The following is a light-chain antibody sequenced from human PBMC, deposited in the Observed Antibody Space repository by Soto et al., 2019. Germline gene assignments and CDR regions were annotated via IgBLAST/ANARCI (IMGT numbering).Light chain of an antibody. J-gene: IGLJ2*01. CDR2: RNN. Sequence: QSVLTQPLSASGTPGQGVTISGSGSLSNIGSNFIYWYQQLPGSAPKLLINRNNERPSGVPDRFSGSKSGTSASLAISGLRSEDEADYHCAAWDDSLRGVVFGGGTQLTVL. CDR1: LSNIGSNF. CDR3: AAWDDSLRGVV. V-gene: IGLV1-47*01.